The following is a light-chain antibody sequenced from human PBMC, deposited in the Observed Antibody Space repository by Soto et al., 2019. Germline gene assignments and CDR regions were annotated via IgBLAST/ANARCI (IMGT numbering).Light chain of an antibody. V-gene: IGKV1-39*01. CDR3: KQSYSTRFMYT. CDR2: AAS. CDR1: QSIKSY. Sequence: DIQMTQSPSSLSASVGDRVTITCRASQSIKSYLNWYQQQPGKAPKLLIYAASSLQSGVPSRFSGSGSGTEFPLTISTLQPEDFATYYCKQSYSTRFMYTFGQGTKVEIK. J-gene: IGKJ2*01.